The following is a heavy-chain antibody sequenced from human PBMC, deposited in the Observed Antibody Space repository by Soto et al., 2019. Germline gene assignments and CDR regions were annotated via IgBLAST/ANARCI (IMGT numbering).Heavy chain of an antibody. Sequence: GESLKISCKGSGYSFSTYWIAWVRQMPGKGLEWMGIIYPANSNTRYSPSFQGQVTISADKSISTAYLQWSSLKASDTAMYYCARGLDYGGSEDWFAPWGQGTLVTVSS. D-gene: IGHD4-17*01. V-gene: IGHV5-51*01. CDR3: ARGLDYGGSEDWFAP. J-gene: IGHJ5*02. CDR1: GYSFSTYW. CDR2: IYPANSNT.